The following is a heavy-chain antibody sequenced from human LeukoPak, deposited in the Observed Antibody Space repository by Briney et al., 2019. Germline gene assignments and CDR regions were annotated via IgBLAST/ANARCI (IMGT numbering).Heavy chain of an antibody. V-gene: IGHV3-23*01. CDR3: AKRGVVIRVILVGFHKEAYYFDS. CDR2: ISDSGGRT. D-gene: IGHD3-22*01. J-gene: IGHJ4*02. CDR1: GITLNNYG. Sequence: GGSLRLSCAVSGITLNNYGMSWVRQAPGKGLEWVAGISDSGGRTNYADSVKGRFTISRDNPKNTLYLQMNSLRAEDTAVYFCAKRGVVIRVILVGFHKEAYYFDSWGQGALVTVSS.